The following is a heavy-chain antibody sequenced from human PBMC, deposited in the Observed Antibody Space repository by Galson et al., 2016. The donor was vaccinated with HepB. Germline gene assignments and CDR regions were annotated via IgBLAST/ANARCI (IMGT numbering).Heavy chain of an antibody. J-gene: IGHJ4*02. V-gene: IGHV3-43*01. CDR3: AKDFSGSGSYFASHYFDY. CDR1: GFTFDDCT. D-gene: IGHD3-10*01. Sequence: SLRLSCAASGFTFDDCTMHWVRQTPGKGLEWISLISWDGGSIHYAESVKGRFTISRDNSKNSLYLQMNSLTTEDTALYYCAKDFSGSGSYFASHYFDYWGQGTLVTVSS. CDR2: ISWDGGSI.